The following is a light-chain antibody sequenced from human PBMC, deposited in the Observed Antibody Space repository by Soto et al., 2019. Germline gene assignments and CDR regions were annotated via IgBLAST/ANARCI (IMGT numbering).Light chain of an antibody. Sequence: QSALTQPASVSGSPGQSITISCTGTSSDVGGYNYVSWYQQHPGKAPKLMICDVSNRPSGVSNRFSGSKSGNTASLTISGLQAEDEADYYCSSYTISSTVLFGGGTKVTVL. J-gene: IGLJ2*01. CDR1: SSDVGGYNY. CDR3: SSYTISSTVL. CDR2: DVS. V-gene: IGLV2-14*03.